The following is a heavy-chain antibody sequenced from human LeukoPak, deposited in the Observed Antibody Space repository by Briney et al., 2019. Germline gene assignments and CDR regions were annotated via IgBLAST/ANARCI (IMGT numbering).Heavy chain of an antibody. CDR3: ARADCSSSTCYLRRSWFDP. Sequence: PGGSLRVSCAASGFTLSNYDMNWVRQAPGKGLEWVSSISTSSRYIYYKDSVRGRFTISRDDAKNSLYLEMNSLRAEDTAVYYCARADCSSSTCYLRRSWFDPWGQGTLVTVSS. J-gene: IGHJ5*02. V-gene: IGHV3-21*01. CDR2: ISTSSRYI. CDR1: GFTLSNYD. D-gene: IGHD2-2*01.